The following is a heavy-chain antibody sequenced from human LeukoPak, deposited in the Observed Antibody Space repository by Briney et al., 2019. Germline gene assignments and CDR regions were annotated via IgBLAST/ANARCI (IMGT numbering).Heavy chain of an antibody. CDR3: ARDRYYDSSGYYYVPDAFDI. CDR1: GFTFKIYS. D-gene: IGHD3-22*01. V-gene: IGHV3-21*06. CDR2: ISTDSSHM. Sequence: PGGSLRLSCAASGFTFKIYSMNWVRQAPGKGLEGVSSISTDSSHMYYADSVKGRFTVSRDNAKNSLYLQMNTLRAEDTAVYYCARDRYYDSSGYYYVPDAFDIWGQGTMVTVSS. J-gene: IGHJ3*02.